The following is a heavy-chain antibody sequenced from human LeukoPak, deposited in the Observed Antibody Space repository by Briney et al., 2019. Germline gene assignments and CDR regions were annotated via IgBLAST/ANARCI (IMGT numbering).Heavy chain of an antibody. CDR3: ARAILGVTAIGRNAFDI. V-gene: IGHV1-18*01. Sequence: GASVKVSCKASGYTFTSYGISWVRQAPGQGLEWMGWISAYNGNTNYAQKVQGRVTMTTDTSTSTVYVELRSLRSDDTAVYYCARAILGVTAIGRNAFDIWGQGTMVTVSS. J-gene: IGHJ3*02. D-gene: IGHD2-21*02. CDR1: GYTFTSYG. CDR2: ISAYNGNT.